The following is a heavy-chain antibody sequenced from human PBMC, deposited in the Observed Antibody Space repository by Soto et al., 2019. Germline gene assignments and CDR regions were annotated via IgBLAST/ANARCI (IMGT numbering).Heavy chain of an antibody. CDR1: GFSLSTRGVG. J-gene: IGHJ6*02. V-gene: IGHV2-5*02. D-gene: IGHD2-21*02. CDR2: IYWDDDK. CDR3: VHGRCGGDCSSHYPREYYYGMDV. Sequence: QITLKESGPTLVKPTQTLTLTCTFSGFSLSTRGVGVGWIRQPPGKALEWLALIYWDDDKRYSPSLKSRVTIIKDTSKNQVVIIMTNMDPVDTATYYCVHGRCGGDCSSHYPREYYYGMDVWGQGTTVTVSS.